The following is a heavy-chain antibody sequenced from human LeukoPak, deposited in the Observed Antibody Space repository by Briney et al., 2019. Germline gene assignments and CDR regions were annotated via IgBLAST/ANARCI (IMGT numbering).Heavy chain of an antibody. CDR3: THFDY. J-gene: IGHJ4*02. CDR1: GSTHAELP. Sequence: GSVKVSCKVSGSTHAELPMHWVRQAPGKGLEWMGGFHTEDHERVYAQRFQGRIILTEDNSTDTTYMELSGLTSEDTAIYFCTHFDYWGQGTPITVSS. CDR2: FHTEDHER. V-gene: IGHV1-24*01.